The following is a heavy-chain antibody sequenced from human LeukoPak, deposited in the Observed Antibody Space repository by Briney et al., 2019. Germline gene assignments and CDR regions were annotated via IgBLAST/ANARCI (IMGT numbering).Heavy chain of an antibody. Sequence: SETLSLTCAVYGGSFSGYYWSWIRQPPGKGLEWIGEINHSGSTNYNPSLKSRVTISVDTSKNQFSLKLSSVTAADTAVYYCARRKSRNCSSTSCTSPYYFDYWGQGTLVTVSS. CDR1: GGSFSGYY. D-gene: IGHD2-2*01. CDR3: ARRKSRNCSSTSCTSPYYFDY. V-gene: IGHV4-34*01. CDR2: INHSGST. J-gene: IGHJ4*02.